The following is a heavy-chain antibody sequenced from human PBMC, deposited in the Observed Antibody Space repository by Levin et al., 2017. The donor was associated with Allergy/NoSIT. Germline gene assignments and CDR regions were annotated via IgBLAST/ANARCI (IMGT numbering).Heavy chain of an antibody. CDR2: INPNSGGT. V-gene: IGHV1-2*06. CDR3: ARHLAAAGLCYGMDV. CDR1: GYTFTGYY. J-gene: IGHJ6*02. D-gene: IGHD6-13*01. Sequence: ASVKVSCKASGYTFTGYYMHWVRQAPGQGLEWMGRINPNSGGTNYAQKFQGRVTMTRDTSISTAYMELSRLRSDDTAVYYCARHLAAAGLCYGMDVWGQGTTVTVSS.